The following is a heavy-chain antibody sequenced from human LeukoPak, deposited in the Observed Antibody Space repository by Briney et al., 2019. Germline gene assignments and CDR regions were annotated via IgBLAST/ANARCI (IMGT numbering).Heavy chain of an antibody. Sequence: GGSLRLSCAASGFSFSTHNMNWVRQAPGKGLEWVSVIYSGGSTYYADSVKGRFTISRDNSKNTLYLQMNSLRAEDTAVYYCARGGYSTLRTVWGQGTLVTVSS. D-gene: IGHD4-11*01. CDR2: IYSGGST. CDR3: ARGGYSTLRTV. CDR1: GFSFSTHN. V-gene: IGHV3-53*01. J-gene: IGHJ4*02.